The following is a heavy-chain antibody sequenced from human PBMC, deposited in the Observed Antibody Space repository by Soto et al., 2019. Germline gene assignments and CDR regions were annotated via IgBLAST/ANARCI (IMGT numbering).Heavy chain of an antibody. CDR3: ATPFLEWLLSSH. V-gene: IGHV3-23*01. D-gene: IGHD3-3*01. CDR2: ISGTGGST. J-gene: IGHJ1*01. CDR1: GFTFSSYA. Sequence: EVQLLESGGGLVQPGGSLRLSCAASGFTFSSYAMSWVRQAPGKGLEWVSAISGTGGSTYYADSVKGRFTISRDNSKNTLYLQMNSLSAEHTAVYYCATPFLEWLLSSHWGQGTLVTVAS.